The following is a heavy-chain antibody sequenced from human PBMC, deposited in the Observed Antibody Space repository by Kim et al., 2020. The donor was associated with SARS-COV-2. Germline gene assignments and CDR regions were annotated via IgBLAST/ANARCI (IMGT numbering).Heavy chain of an antibody. CDR2: INESGIT. CDR3: AKKRRITLSRGVMTGFDP. CDR1: GGSFSDYY. D-gene: IGHD3-10*01. Sequence: SETLSLTCAVYGGSFSDYYWTWIRQFPGRGLEWIGEINESGITHQNPSLKSRVTISLDTSKNHFSLEMRSVTAADTAVYYCAKKRRITLSRGVMTGFDPWGQGTLVTVSS. J-gene: IGHJ5*02. V-gene: IGHV4-34*01.